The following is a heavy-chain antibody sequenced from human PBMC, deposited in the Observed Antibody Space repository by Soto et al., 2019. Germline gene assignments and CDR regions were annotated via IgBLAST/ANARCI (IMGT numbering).Heavy chain of an antibody. Sequence: QVQLVQSGAEVKKPGSSVKVSCKASGGTFSSYAISWVRQAPGQGLEWMGGIIPIFGTANYAQKFQGRVTITADESTSTAYMELSNLRSEDTAVYYCTRERGKYYYDSSGLGWFDPWGQGTLVTVSS. CDR2: IIPIFGTA. CDR3: TRERGKYYYDSSGLGWFDP. D-gene: IGHD3-22*01. V-gene: IGHV1-69*01. CDR1: GGTFSSYA. J-gene: IGHJ5*02.